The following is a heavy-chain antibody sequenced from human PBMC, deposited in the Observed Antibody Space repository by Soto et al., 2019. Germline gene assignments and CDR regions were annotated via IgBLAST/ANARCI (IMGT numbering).Heavy chain of an antibody. CDR1: GGSISSYY. Sequence: SETLSLTCTVSGGSISSYYWSWIRQPPGKGLEWIGYIYYSGSTNYNPSLKSRVTISVDTSKNQFSLKLSSVTAADTAVYYCARHWAEKYYDFWSGYYSHWFDPWGQGTLVTVSS. D-gene: IGHD3-3*01. V-gene: IGHV4-59*08. CDR3: ARHWAEKYYDFWSGYYSHWFDP. J-gene: IGHJ5*02. CDR2: IYYSGST.